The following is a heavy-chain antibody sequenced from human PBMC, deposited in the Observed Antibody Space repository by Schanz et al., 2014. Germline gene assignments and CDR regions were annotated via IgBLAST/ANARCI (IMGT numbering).Heavy chain of an antibody. CDR1: GFTFSSYG. CDR3: AREEGWGIAAAGTKHYYYGMDV. CDR2: IWYDENNK. J-gene: IGHJ6*02. V-gene: IGHV3-33*01. Sequence: QVQLVESGGGVVQFGRSLRLSCVASGFTFSSYGMHWVRQAPGKGLEWVAVIWYDENNKYYADSVKGRFTMSRDNSKNTLYLQMNSLRAEDTAVYYCAREEGWGIAAAGTKHYYYGMDVWGQGTTVTVSS. D-gene: IGHD6-13*01.